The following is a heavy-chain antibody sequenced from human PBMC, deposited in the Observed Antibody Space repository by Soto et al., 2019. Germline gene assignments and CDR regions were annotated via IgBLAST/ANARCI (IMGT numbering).Heavy chain of an antibody. Sequence: PSETLSLTCTVSGGSISSSSYYWGWIRQPPGKGLEWIGSIYYSGSTYYNPSLKSRVTISVDTSKNQFSLKLSSVTAADTAVYYCAIEGYCSGGSCYFDYWGQGTLVTVS. CDR2: IYYSGST. D-gene: IGHD2-15*01. V-gene: IGHV4-39*02. CDR1: GGSISSSSYY. J-gene: IGHJ4*02. CDR3: AIEGYCSGGSCYFDY.